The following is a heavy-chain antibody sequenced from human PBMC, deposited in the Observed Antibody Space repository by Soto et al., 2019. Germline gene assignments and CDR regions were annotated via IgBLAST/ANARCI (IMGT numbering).Heavy chain of an antibody. CDR1: GFSFSSYS. CDR3: ARDTGASSPDYFDY. CDR2: ISSSSSYI. J-gene: IGHJ4*02. V-gene: IGHV3-21*06. Sequence: EVQLVESGGGLVKPGGSLRLSCAASGFSFSSYSMNWVRQAPGKGLEWVSSISSSSSYIYYADSVKGRFTISRDNAKNSLYLQMNRLRAEDTAVYYCARDTGASSPDYFDYWGQGTLVTVSS. D-gene: IGHD6-6*01.